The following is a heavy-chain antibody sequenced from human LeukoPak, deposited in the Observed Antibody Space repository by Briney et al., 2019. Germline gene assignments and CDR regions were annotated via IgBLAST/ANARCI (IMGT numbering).Heavy chain of an antibody. J-gene: IGHJ4*02. Sequence: GASVKVSCKASGGTFSSYAISWVRQAPGQGLEWMGRIIPILGIANYAQKFQGRVTITADKSTSTAYMELSSLRSEDTAVYYCASIGDGYNNFDYWGQGTLVIVSS. CDR2: IIPILGIA. V-gene: IGHV1-69*04. D-gene: IGHD5-24*01. CDR3: ASIGDGYNNFDY. CDR1: GGTFSSYA.